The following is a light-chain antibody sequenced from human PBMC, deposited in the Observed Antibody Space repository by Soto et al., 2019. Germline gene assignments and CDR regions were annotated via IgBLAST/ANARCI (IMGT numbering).Light chain of an antibody. CDR2: GAS. CDR1: ESVSDIY. CDR3: HQYGRT. Sequence: VLTQSPGTLSLSPGDRATLSCSASESVSDIYIAWYQQNPGQSPRLVVYGASNRAAGIPDRFRGSGSGTDFTLTISRLEPEDFAVYYCHQYGRTFGQGTKVDIK. J-gene: IGKJ1*01. V-gene: IGKV3-20*01.